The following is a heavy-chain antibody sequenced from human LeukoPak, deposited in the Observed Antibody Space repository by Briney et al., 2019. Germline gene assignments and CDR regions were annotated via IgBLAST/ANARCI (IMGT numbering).Heavy chain of an antibody. J-gene: IGHJ4*02. V-gene: IGHV3-23*01. Sequence: GGSLRLSCAASGFTFSSYSMNWVRQAPGKGLEWASAISGSGGSTYYADSVKGRFTISRDNSKNTLYLQMNSLRAEDTAVYYCAKFVHYYDSSGYYFDYWGQGTLVTVSS. D-gene: IGHD3-22*01. CDR3: AKFVHYYDSSGYYFDY. CDR1: GFTFSSYS. CDR2: ISGSGGST.